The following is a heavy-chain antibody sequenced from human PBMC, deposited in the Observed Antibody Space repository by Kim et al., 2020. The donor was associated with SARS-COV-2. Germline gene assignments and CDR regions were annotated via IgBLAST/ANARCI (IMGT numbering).Heavy chain of an antibody. J-gene: IGHJ4*02. Sequence: GWIRQPPGKGLEWIGSIYYSGSTYYNPSLKSRVTISVDTSKNQFSLKLSSVTAADTAVYYCARHSRIVVVPAAILAWGQGTLVTVSS. V-gene: IGHV4-39*01. D-gene: IGHD2-2*01. CDR3: ARHSRIVVVPAAILA. CDR2: IYYSGST.